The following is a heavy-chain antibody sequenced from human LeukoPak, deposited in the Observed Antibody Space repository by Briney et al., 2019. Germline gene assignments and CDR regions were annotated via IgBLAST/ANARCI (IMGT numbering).Heavy chain of an antibody. Sequence: GGSLRLSCAASGFTFSSYAMSWVRQAPGKGLEWVSDVSGSGASTYYADPVKGRFTISRDNSKNTLYLQMNSLRAEDTAVYYCAARTYGGNFMWGQGTLVTVSS. CDR2: VSGSGAST. D-gene: IGHD4-23*01. CDR1: GFTFSSYA. V-gene: IGHV3-23*01. CDR3: AARTYGGNFM. J-gene: IGHJ4*02.